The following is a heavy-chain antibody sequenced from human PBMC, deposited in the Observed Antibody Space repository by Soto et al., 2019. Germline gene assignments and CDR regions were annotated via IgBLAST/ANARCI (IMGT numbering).Heavy chain of an antibody. CDR2: TSFDGSSG. CDR3: SKSPPAVARYFDS. D-gene: IGHD6-19*01. J-gene: IGHJ4*02. CDR1: GFTFSSSV. V-gene: IGHV3-30*18. Sequence: QVQLVESGGGVVQPGRSLRLSCAASGFTFSSSVRHWVRQAPGKGLAWVPVTSFDGSSGYYADSVRGGFTISRDNSNNTLYLQMDSLRAEDTAVYVCSKSPPAVARYFDSWGQGTLVTVSS.